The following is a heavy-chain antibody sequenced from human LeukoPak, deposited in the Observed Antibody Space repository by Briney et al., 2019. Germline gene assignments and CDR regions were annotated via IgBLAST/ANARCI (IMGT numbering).Heavy chain of an antibody. CDR3: ARGNYGFDY. V-gene: IGHV3-74*01. CDR2: IISDGRNT. D-gene: IGHD1-7*01. Sequence: GGSLRLSCAASGFTFSDYEMYWFRQAPGKGLVWVSRIISDGRNTDYADSVKGRFTISRDNAKNTLYLQMNSLRAEDTAVYYCARGNYGFDYWGQGTLVTVSS. J-gene: IGHJ4*02. CDR1: GFTFSDYE.